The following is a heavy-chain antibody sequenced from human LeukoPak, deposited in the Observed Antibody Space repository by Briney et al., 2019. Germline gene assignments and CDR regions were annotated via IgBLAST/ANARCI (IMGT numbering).Heavy chain of an antibody. CDR3: ARETGIAAALDL. Sequence: GGSLRLSCAASGFTFSSYWMHWVRQAPGKGLVWVSRINTDGSSTSYADSVKGRFTISRDNAKNTLYLQMNSLRAEDTAVYYCARETGIAAALDLWGQGTLVTVSS. J-gene: IGHJ5*02. CDR2: INTDGSST. D-gene: IGHD6-13*01. V-gene: IGHV3-74*01. CDR1: GFTFSSYW.